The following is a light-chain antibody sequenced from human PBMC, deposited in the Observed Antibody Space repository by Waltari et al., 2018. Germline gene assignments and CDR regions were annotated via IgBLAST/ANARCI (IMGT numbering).Light chain of an antibody. V-gene: IGKV4-1*01. CDR1: QSVLYSSNNKNY. J-gene: IGKJ4*01. Sequence: DIMMTQSPDSLAVSLGERATINCKSSQSVLYSSNNKNYLAWYQQKPGQPPKLLIYWASTRESWVPDRFSGSGSGTDFTLTISSLQAEDVAVYYCQQYYSTPFTFGGGTKVEIK. CDR3: QQYYSTPFT. CDR2: WAS.